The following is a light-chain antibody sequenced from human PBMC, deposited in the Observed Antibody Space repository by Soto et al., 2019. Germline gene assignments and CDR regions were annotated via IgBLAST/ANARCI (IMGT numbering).Light chain of an antibody. Sequence: DIQMTQSPSSLSASVGDRVTITCRASQSIRMYLNWYQHKPGKAPQLLIYSTSSLQGGVPPRFSGSGSGTDFTLTISSLQPEDFATYYCQQSHSFPWTFGQGTKVDIK. CDR3: QQSHSFPWT. V-gene: IGKV1-39*01. J-gene: IGKJ1*01. CDR2: STS. CDR1: QSIRMY.